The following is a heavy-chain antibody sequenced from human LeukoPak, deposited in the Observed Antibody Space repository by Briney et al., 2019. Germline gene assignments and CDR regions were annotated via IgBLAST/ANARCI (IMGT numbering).Heavy chain of an antibody. V-gene: IGHV3-30*18. CDR1: GFTFSSYG. Sequence: GGSLRLSCAASGFTFSSYGMHWVRQAPGKGLEWVAVISYDGSNKYYADSVKGRFTISRDNSKNTLYLQMNSLGAEDTAVYYCAKEGVATILEHWGQGTLVTVSS. CDR2: ISYDGSNK. CDR3: AKEGVATILEH. J-gene: IGHJ1*01. D-gene: IGHD5-12*01.